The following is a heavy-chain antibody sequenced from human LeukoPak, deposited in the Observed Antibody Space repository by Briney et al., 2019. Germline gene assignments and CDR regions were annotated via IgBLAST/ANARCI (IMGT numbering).Heavy chain of an antibody. CDR3: AKVDKGIVVVSFDY. D-gene: IGHD2-2*01. Sequence: GGSLRLSCAASGFTCSSYAMSWVRQAPGKGLEWVSDISGSGGSTYYADSVKGRFTISRDNSKNTLYLKMNSLKAEDTAVYYCAKVDKGIVVVSFDYWGQGTLVTVSS. J-gene: IGHJ4*02. CDR1: GFTCSSYA. CDR2: ISGSGGST. V-gene: IGHV3-23*01.